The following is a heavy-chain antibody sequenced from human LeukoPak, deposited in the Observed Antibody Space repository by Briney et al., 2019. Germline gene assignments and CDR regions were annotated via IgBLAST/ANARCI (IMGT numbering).Heavy chain of an antibody. D-gene: IGHD6-13*01. V-gene: IGHV4-4*07. CDR1: GDSISPYY. CDR2: IYTSGST. Sequence: PSETLSLTCTVSGDSISPYYWSWIRQPAGKGLEWIGRIYTSGSTNYNPSLKSRVTMSLDTSKYQFSLKLSSVTAADTAVYYCARGDRGIASAGRFDYWGQGTLVTVSS. J-gene: IGHJ4*02. CDR3: ARGDRGIASAGRFDY.